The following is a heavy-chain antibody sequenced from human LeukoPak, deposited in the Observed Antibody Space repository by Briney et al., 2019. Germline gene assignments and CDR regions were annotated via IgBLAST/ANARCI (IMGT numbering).Heavy chain of an antibody. D-gene: IGHD3-22*01. J-gene: IGHJ4*02. Sequence: SETLSLTCAVYGGSFSGYYWSWIRQPPGKGLEWIGEINHSGSTNYNPSLKSRVTISVDTSKNQFSLKLSSVTAADTAVYYCARGGSTYYYDSSGYYFIYWGQGTLVTVSS. CDR1: GGSFSGYY. CDR2: INHSGST. CDR3: ARGGSTYYYDSSGYYFIY. V-gene: IGHV4-34*01.